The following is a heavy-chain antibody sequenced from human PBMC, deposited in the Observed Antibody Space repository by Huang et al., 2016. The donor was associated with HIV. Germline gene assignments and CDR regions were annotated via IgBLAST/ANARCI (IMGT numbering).Heavy chain of an antibody. CDR2: IRSSSGYI. CDR3: ARAPIAVAGAFDF. CDR1: GFTFSSYN. V-gene: IGHV3-21*01. D-gene: IGHD6-19*01. J-gene: IGHJ4*02. Sequence: EVQLVESGGGLVKPGGSLRLSCAASGFTFSSYNMNWVRQAPGKGLQWVSSIRSSSGYIYYADSVKGRFTISRDNAKNSLYLQMNSLRAEDTAVYYCARAPIAVAGAFDFWGQGTLVTVSS.